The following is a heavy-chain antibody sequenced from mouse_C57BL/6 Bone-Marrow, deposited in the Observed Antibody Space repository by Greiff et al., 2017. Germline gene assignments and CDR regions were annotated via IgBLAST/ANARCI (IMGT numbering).Heavy chain of an antibody. CDR2: IHPNSGST. J-gene: IGHJ3*01. CDR3: ARSLYGSSPLFAY. CDR1: GYTFTSYW. Sequence: QVQLQQSGAELVKPGASVKLSCKASGYTFTSYWMHWVKQRPGQGLEWIGMIHPNSGSTNYNEKFKSKATLTVDKSSSTAYMQLSSLTSEDSAVYYCARSLYGSSPLFAYWGQGTLVTVSA. V-gene: IGHV1-64*01. D-gene: IGHD1-1*01.